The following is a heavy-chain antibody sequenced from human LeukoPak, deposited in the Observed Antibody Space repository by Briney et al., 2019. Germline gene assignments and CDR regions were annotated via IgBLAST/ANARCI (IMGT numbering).Heavy chain of an antibody. CDR2: ISDSGGST. Sequence: SGGSLRLSCAASGFTFSDYYMNWIRQAPGKGLEWVSGISDSGGSTYYADSVKGRFTISRDNSKSTLYLQMSSLRAEDTAVYYCAKSAYDFWSSFDYWGQGTLVSVSS. D-gene: IGHD3-3*01. CDR1: GFTFSDYY. V-gene: IGHV3-23*01. J-gene: IGHJ4*02. CDR3: AKSAYDFWSSFDY.